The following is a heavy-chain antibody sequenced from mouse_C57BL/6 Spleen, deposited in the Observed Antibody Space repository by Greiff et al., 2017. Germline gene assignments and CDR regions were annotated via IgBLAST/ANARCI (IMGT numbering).Heavy chain of an antibody. Sequence: VQLQQSGAELVRPGASVKLSCTASGFTIKDAYMHWVKQRPEQGLEWIGWIDPENGDTESASKFQGKATVTADTSSNTAYLQLSRLTSEDTAVYYCANYYGSSPWGQGTTLTVSS. CDR3: ANYYGSSP. J-gene: IGHJ2*01. CDR1: GFTIKDAY. CDR2: IDPENGDT. V-gene: IGHV14-4*01. D-gene: IGHD1-1*01.